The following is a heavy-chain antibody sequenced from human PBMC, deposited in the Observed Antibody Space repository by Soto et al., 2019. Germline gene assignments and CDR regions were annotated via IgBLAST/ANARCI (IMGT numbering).Heavy chain of an antibody. V-gene: IGHV3-53*01. D-gene: IGHD4-17*01. CDR2: LYSGGQT. Sequence: EVQLVESGGGLIQPGGSLRLSCAASGFSVSDNYMSWVRQAPGKGLEWVSVLYSGGQTYYADSVQGRFTISRDNPKNTISRQMGTRRADDTAVYYCAREGGEHYSGDSLKWIDTGGQGTRVSVSS. J-gene: IGHJ5*02. CDR3: AREGGEHYSGDSLKWIDT. CDR1: GFSVSDNY.